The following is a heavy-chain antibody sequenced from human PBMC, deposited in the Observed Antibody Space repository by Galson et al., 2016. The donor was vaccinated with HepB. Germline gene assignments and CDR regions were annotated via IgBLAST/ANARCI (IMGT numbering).Heavy chain of an antibody. D-gene: IGHD6-13*01. CDR3: ATKIPASVAYSWYEYL. Sequence: SVKVSCKVSGYTLTELSMHWVRQAPGKGLEWMGGFGPEDAETVYAQELQGRVTMTKDKATDTAYMQLSSLRSEDTAVYYCATKIPASVAYSWYEYLWGQGTLVTVSS. CDR2: FGPEDAET. CDR1: GYTLTELS. J-gene: IGHJ4*02. V-gene: IGHV1-24*01.